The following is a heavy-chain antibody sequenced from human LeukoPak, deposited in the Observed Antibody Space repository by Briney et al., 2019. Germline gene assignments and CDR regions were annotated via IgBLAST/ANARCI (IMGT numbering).Heavy chain of an antibody. CDR2: INPNSGGT. CDR3: ARNGKPWLVTSLFDY. D-gene: IGHD6-19*01. Sequence: GASVKVSCMASGYTFTGYYMHWVRQAPGQGLEWMGWINPNSGGTNYAQKFRGRVTMTRDTSISTAYMELSRLRSDDTAVYYCARNGKPWLVTSLFDYWGQGTLVTVSS. CDR1: GYTFTGYY. V-gene: IGHV1-2*02. J-gene: IGHJ4*02.